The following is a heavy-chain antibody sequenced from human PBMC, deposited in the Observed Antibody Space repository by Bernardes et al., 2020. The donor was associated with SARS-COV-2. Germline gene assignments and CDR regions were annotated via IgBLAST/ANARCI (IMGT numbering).Heavy chain of an antibody. CDR3: ARDGSGWPFDY. CDR1: GGFIRNYY. Sequence: SETLSLTCTVSGGFIRNYYWSWIRQPPGKGLEWIGYVFYIGSTNYNPSLKSRVTMSVDTSKNEFSLRLTSVTAADTAVYYCARDGSGWPFDYWGQGTLVTVSS. D-gene: IGHD6-19*01. J-gene: IGHJ4*02. CDR2: VFYIGST. V-gene: IGHV4-59*12.